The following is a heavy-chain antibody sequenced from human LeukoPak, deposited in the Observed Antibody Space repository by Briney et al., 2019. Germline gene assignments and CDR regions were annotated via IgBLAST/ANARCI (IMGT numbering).Heavy chain of an antibody. D-gene: IGHD3-22*01. CDR2: IYYSGST. V-gene: IGHV4-59*08. Sequence: PSETLSLTCTVSGGSISSYYWSWIRQPPGKGLEWIGYIYYSGSTNYNPSLKSRVTISVDTSKNQFSLKLSSVTAADTAVYYCARRSYDRSYWYFDLWGRGTLVTVSS. CDR3: ARRSYDRSYWYFDL. J-gene: IGHJ2*01. CDR1: GGSISSYY.